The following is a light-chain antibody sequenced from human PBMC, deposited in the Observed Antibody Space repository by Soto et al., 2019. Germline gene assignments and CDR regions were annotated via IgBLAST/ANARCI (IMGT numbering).Light chain of an antibody. J-gene: IGLJ1*01. CDR1: STDFVSYNR. CDR2: EVS. V-gene: IGLV2-18*01. Sequence: SALTQPPSVSGSPGQSVTISCTGTSTDFVSYNRVSWYQQPPGTAPKLMIYEVSKRPSGVPDRFSGSKSGNTASLTISGLQAADEADYYCSLYTSENADVFGTGTKVTVL. CDR3: SLYTSENADV.